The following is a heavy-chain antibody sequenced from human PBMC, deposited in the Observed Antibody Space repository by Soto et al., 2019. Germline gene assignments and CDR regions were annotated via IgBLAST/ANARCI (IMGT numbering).Heavy chain of an antibody. CDR2: ISAYNGNT. D-gene: IGHD2-15*01. V-gene: IGHV1-18*01. Sequence: ASVKVSCKASGYTFTSYGISWVRQAPGQGLEWMGWISAYNGNTNYAQKLQGRVTMTTDTSTSTAYMELRSLRSDDTVVYYCARDQYCSGGSCYFNGFDYWGQGTLVTVSS. CDR3: ARDQYCSGGSCYFNGFDY. J-gene: IGHJ4*02. CDR1: GYTFTSYG.